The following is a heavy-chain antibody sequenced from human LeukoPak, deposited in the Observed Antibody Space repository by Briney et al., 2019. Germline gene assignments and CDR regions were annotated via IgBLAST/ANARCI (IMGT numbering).Heavy chain of an antibody. D-gene: IGHD6-19*01. J-gene: IGHJ6*02. CDR1: GGSISSSSYY. CDR3: ARQLAVAGTGGSHYYYYGMDV. CDR2: IYYSGST. Sequence: PSVTLSLTCTVSGGSISSSSYYWGWIRQPPGKGLEWIGSIYYSGSTYYNPSLKSRVTISVDTSKNQFSLKLSSVTAADTAVYYCARQLAVAGTGGSHYYYYGMDVWGQGTTVTVSS. V-gene: IGHV4-39*01.